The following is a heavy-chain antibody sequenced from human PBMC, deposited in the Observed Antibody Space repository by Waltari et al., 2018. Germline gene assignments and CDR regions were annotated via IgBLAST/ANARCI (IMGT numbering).Heavy chain of an antibody. CDR2: IIPVRGIA. V-gene: IGHV1-69*04. Sequence: QVQLVQSGAEVKKPGSSVKVSCKASGGTFSSYAISWVRQAPGQGLEWMGGIIPVRGIANYAQKVQGRVTITADESTSTAYMELSSLRAEDTAVYYCARDRGAMTTVTSSDYWGQGTLVTVSS. D-gene: IGHD4-17*01. J-gene: IGHJ4*02. CDR1: GGTFSSYA. CDR3: ARDRGAMTTVTSSDY.